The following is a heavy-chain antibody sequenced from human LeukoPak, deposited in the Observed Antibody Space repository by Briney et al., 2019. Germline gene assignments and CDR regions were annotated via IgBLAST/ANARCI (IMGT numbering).Heavy chain of an antibody. CDR3: AREHYDFWSGYFYSYMDV. Sequence: SETLSLTCTVSGGSISSYYWSWIRQPAGKGLEWIGRIYTSGSTNYNPSLKSRVTMSVDTSKNQFSLKLSSVTAADTAVYYCAREHYDFWSGYFYSYMDVWGKGTTVTVSS. CDR1: GGSISSYY. J-gene: IGHJ6*03. D-gene: IGHD3-3*01. V-gene: IGHV4-4*07. CDR2: IYTSGST.